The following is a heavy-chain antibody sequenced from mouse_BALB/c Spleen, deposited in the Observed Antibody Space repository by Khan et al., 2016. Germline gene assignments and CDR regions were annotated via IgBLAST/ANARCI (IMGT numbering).Heavy chain of an antibody. Sequence: EVKLLESGPGLVKPSQSLSLTCTVTGYSITSDYAWNWIRQFPGNKLEWMGYISYSGSTSYNPSLKSRISITRDTSKNQFFLQLNSVTTEDTATYYCAIYYDYDYYAMDYWGQGTSVTVSS. J-gene: IGHJ4*01. CDR2: ISYSGST. D-gene: IGHD2-4*01. CDR3: AIYYDYDYYAMDY. CDR1: GYSITSDYA. V-gene: IGHV3-2*02.